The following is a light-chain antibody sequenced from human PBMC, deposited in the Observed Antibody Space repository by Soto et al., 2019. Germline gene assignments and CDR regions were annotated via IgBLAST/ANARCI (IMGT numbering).Light chain of an antibody. Sequence: IVLTQSPGTLSLSPGERATLSCRASQSVSSSYLAWYQQKPGQAPRLLIYGASSRATGIPDRFSGSGSGTEFTLTISRLEPEDFAVYYCQQYGSSPTTFGQGTKVDIK. CDR1: QSVSSSY. CDR2: GAS. V-gene: IGKV3-20*01. J-gene: IGKJ1*01. CDR3: QQYGSSPTT.